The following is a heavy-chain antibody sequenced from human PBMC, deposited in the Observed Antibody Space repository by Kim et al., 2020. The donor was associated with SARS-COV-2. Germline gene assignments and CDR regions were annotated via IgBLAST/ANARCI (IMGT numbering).Heavy chain of an antibody. Sequence: QGRVTITADKSTSTAYMELSSLRSEDTAVYYCAREEGGDFWSGYPRAFDIWGQGTMVTVSS. J-gene: IGHJ3*02. D-gene: IGHD3-3*01. V-gene: IGHV1-69*04. CDR3: AREEGGDFWSGYPRAFDI.